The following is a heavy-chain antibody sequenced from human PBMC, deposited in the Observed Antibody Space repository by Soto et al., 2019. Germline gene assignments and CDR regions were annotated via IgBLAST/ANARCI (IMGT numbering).Heavy chain of an antibody. Sequence: PGGSLRFSCAASGFTFDDYAMHWVRQAPGKGLEWVSGISWNSGSIGYADSVKGRFTISRDNAKNSLYLQMNSLRAEDTALYYCAKDLNYYGSGSYYFGGMDVWGKGTTVTVSS. CDR3: AKDLNYYGSGSYYFGGMDV. J-gene: IGHJ6*03. CDR2: ISWNSGSI. V-gene: IGHV3-9*01. CDR1: GFTFDDYA. D-gene: IGHD3-10*01.